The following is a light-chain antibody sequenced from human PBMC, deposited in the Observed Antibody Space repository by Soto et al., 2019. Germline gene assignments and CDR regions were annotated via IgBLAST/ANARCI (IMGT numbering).Light chain of an antibody. CDR3: QQYSKLPRT. V-gene: IGKV3-15*01. CDR1: QSIGTN. J-gene: IGKJ1*01. CDR2: SAS. Sequence: DIVLTHSPPTLSVSPGEGVTLSCRASQSIGTNLAWYQHQPGQAPRVLINSASTRAPGIPARFSGSGAVTECSLTISRLQSEDFAIYYCQQYSKLPRTFGQGTRVDI.